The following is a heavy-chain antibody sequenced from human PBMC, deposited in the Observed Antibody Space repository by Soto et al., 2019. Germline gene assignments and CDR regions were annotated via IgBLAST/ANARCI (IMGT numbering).Heavy chain of an antibody. D-gene: IGHD3-10*01. CDR2: INAGNGNT. V-gene: IGHV1-3*01. J-gene: IGHJ4*02. CDR3: ARDRVLWFGELLGGYFDY. Sequence: ASVKVSCKASGYTSSTYAMHWVRQAPGQRLEWMGWINAGNGNTKYSQKFQGRVTITRDTSASTAYMELSSLRSEDTAVYYCARDRVLWFGELLGGYFDYWGQGTLVTVSS. CDR1: GYTSSTYA.